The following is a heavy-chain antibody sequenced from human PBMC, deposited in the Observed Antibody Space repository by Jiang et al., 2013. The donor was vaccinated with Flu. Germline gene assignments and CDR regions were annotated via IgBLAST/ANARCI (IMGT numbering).Heavy chain of an antibody. CDR1: GYSISSGYY. Sequence: GPGLVKPSETLSLTCAVSGYSISSGYYWGWIRQPPGKGLEWIGSIYHSGSTYYNPSLKSRVTISVDTSKNQFSLKLSSVTAADTAVYYCARDNYDYVWGSYRTYFDYWGQGTLVTVSS. CDR3: ARDNYDYVWGSYRTYFDY. CDR2: IYHSGST. J-gene: IGHJ4*02. V-gene: IGHV4-38-2*02. D-gene: IGHD3-16*02.